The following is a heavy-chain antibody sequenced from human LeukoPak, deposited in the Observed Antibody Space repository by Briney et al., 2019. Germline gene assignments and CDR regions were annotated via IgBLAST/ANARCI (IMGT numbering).Heavy chain of an antibody. D-gene: IGHD3-22*01. CDR2: TYYSGST. J-gene: IGHJ3*02. Sequence: KSSETLSLTCTVSGGYISSYYWRWIRQPPGQGLEWIGYTYYSGSTNYNPSLKSRVTISVDTSKNQFSLKLSSVTAADTAVYYCARTRTYYYDSSGYAFDIWGQGTMVTVSS. V-gene: IGHV4-59*01. CDR3: ARTRTYYYDSSGYAFDI. CDR1: GGYISSYY.